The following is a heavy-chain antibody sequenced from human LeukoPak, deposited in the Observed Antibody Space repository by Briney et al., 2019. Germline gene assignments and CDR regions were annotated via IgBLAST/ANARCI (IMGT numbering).Heavy chain of an antibody. CDR2: IYTSGST. V-gene: IGHV4-4*07. CDR1: GGSISSYY. Sequence: SETLSLTCTVSGGSISSYYWSWIRQPAGKGLEWIGRIYTSGSTNYSPSLKSRVTMSVDTSKNQFSLKLSSVTAADTAVYYCARGGPAVWFGELTGPYYYMDVWGKGTTVTVSS. CDR3: ARGGPAVWFGELTGPYYYMDV. D-gene: IGHD3-10*01. J-gene: IGHJ6*03.